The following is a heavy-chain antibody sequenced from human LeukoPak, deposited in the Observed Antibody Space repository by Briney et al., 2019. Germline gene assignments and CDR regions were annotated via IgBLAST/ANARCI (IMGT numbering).Heavy chain of an antibody. J-gene: IGHJ4*02. Sequence: GGSLRLSCAASGFTVSSNYMSWVRQAPGRGLEWVSVIYSGGGTYYADSVKGRFTISRDNSKNTLYLQMNSLRAEDTAVYYCARLGVQSAGKYYFDYWGQGTLVTVSS. D-gene: IGHD2-8*01. CDR1: GFTVSSNY. CDR3: ARLGVQSAGKYYFDY. CDR2: IYSGGGT. V-gene: IGHV3-66*04.